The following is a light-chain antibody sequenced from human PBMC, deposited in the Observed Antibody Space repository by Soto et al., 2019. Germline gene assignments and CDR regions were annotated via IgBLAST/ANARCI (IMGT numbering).Light chain of an antibody. Sequence: EIVLTQSPATLSLSPGERATLSCRASQSVGTYFAWYQQKPGQAPRLLIYDSSNRATGIPARFSGSGSGTDGTLTISSLEPEDFAGYYCQQRSDWPSTFGGGTKVEIK. J-gene: IGKJ4*01. CDR1: QSVGTY. V-gene: IGKV3-11*01. CDR3: QQRSDWPST. CDR2: DSS.